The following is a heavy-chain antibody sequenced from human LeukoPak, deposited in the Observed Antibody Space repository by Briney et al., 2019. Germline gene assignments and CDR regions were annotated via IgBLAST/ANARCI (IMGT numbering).Heavy chain of an antibody. CDR1: GGSISSSSYY. J-gene: IGHJ4*02. V-gene: IGHV4-31*03. CDR3: ARDLGSGSVEAHSGHFDY. CDR2: IYYSGST. D-gene: IGHD1-26*01. Sequence: PSETLSLTCTVSGGSISSSSYYWSWIRQHPGKGLEWIGYIYYSGSTYYNPSLKSRVTISVDTSKNQFSLKLSSVTAADTAVYYCARDLGSGSVEAHSGHFDYWGQGTLVTVSS.